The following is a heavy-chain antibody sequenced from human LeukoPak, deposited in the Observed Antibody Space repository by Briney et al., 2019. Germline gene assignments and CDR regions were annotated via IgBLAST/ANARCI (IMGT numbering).Heavy chain of an antibody. Sequence: ASVKVSCKASGYTFTSYFMHWVRQAPGQGLEWMGIINPSGGSTSYAQKFQGRVTMTRDMSTSTVYMELSSLRSEDTAVYYCARVGRTSSSWYLNNWFDPWGQGTLVTVSS. CDR3: ARVGRTSSSWYLNNWFDP. V-gene: IGHV1-46*01. J-gene: IGHJ5*02. CDR1: GYTFTSYF. CDR2: INPSGGST. D-gene: IGHD6-13*01.